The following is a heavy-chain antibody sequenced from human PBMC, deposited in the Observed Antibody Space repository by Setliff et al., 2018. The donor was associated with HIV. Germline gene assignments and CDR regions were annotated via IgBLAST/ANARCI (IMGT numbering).Heavy chain of an antibody. J-gene: IGHJ5*02. D-gene: IGHD1-26*01. CDR3: VGRFDP. V-gene: IGHV3-15*04. Sequence: SLRLSCTASGFTFTNAWISWVRQAPGKGLEWVGRIASKTAGGTIDYATPVKGRFTISRDDSKNTLYMEMNSLKIEDTAVYYCVGRFDPWGQGALVTVSS. CDR2: IASKTAGGTI. CDR1: GFTFTNAW.